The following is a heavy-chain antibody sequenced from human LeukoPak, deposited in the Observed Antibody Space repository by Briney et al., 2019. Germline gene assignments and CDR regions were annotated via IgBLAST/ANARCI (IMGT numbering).Heavy chain of an antibody. Sequence: ASVKVSCKASGFTFTSYDINWVRQATGQGLEWMGWMNPINGNTGYAQKFQGRVTMTRDTSISTAYMELRSLRSDDTAVYYCVRAYDSSGYYYPNFDYWGQGTLVTVSS. CDR3: VRAYDSSGYYYPNFDY. CDR2: MNPINGNT. D-gene: IGHD3-22*01. V-gene: IGHV1-8*01. CDR1: GFTFTSYD. J-gene: IGHJ4*02.